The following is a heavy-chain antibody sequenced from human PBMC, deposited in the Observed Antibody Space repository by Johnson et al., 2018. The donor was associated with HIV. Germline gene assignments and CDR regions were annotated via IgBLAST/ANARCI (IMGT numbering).Heavy chain of an antibody. CDR1: GFTFSSYG. D-gene: IGHD6-13*01. CDR3: ARQQLSRNVAFDI. CDR2: ISYDGSNK. Sequence: QVQLVESGGGLVQPGGSLRLSCAASGFTFSSYGMHWVRQAPGKGLEWVAVISYDGSNKYYADSVKGRFTISRDNAKNSLYLKMNSLRAEDTAVYYCARQQLSRNVAFDIWGQGTMVTVSS. J-gene: IGHJ3*02. V-gene: IGHV3-30*03.